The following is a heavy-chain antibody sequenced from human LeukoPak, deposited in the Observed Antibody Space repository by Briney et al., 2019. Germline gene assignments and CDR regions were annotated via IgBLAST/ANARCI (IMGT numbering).Heavy chain of an antibody. V-gene: IGHV3-23*01. CDR2: ISGSGGST. CDR1: GFTFSSYA. Sequence: QTGGSLRLSCAASGFTFSSYAMSWVRQAPGKGLEWVSAISGSGGSTYYADSVKGRFTISRDNSKNTLYLQMNSLRAEDTAVYYCAKDLGSGWFYFDYWGQGTLVTVSS. D-gene: IGHD6-19*01. CDR3: AKDLGSGWFYFDY. J-gene: IGHJ4*02.